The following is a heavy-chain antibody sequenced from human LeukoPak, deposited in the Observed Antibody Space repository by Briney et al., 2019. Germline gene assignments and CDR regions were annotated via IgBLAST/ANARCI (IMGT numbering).Heavy chain of an antibody. J-gene: IGHJ4*02. V-gene: IGHV3-11*04. Sequence: GGSLRLSCAASGFTFSNYAMSWIRQAPGKGLQWISYISNDGTKTYYADSVRGRFTISRDNGKNLVYLQMNSLRVEDTAVYYCARVFSHWGWPGDYYFDYWGQGSLVTVSS. CDR1: GFTFSNYA. CDR2: ISNDGTKT. D-gene: IGHD3-16*01. CDR3: ARVFSHWGWPGDYYFDY.